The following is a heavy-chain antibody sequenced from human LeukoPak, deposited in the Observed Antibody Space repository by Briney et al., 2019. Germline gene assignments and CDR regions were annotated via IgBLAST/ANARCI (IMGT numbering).Heavy chain of an antibody. J-gene: IGHJ6*03. Sequence: PGGSLRLSCAASGFTFSSYAMSWVRQAPGKGVEWVSAISGSGGSTYYADSVKGRFTISRDNSKNPLYLQMNSLRAEDTAVYYCAKDYDFWSGNYYYYYMDVWGKGTTVTVSS. CDR2: ISGSGGST. D-gene: IGHD3-3*01. CDR1: GFTFSSYA. CDR3: AKDYDFWSGNYYYYYMDV. V-gene: IGHV3-23*01.